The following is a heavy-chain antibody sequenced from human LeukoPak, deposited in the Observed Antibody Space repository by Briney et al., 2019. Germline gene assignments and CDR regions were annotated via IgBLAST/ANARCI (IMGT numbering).Heavy chain of an antibody. CDR3: AREEIAASAFDI. CDR1: GGSISSGSYY. CDR2: IYTSGST. V-gene: IGHV4-61*02. D-gene: IGHD6-25*01. Sequence: PSETLSLTCTVSGGSISSGSYYWSWIRQPAGKGLEWIGRIYTSGSTNYNPSLKSRVTISVDTSKNQFSLKLSSVTAADTAVYYCAREEIAASAFDIWGQGTMVTVSS. J-gene: IGHJ3*02.